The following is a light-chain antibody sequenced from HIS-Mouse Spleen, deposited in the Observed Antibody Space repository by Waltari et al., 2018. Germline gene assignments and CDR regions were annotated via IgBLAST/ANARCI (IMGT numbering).Light chain of an antibody. J-gene: IGLJ2*01. CDR2: EVS. Sequence: QSALTQPASVSGSPGQSITISCTGPSSDVGGFNYVSWYQPHPGKAPKLMIYEVSNRPSGVSNRFSGSKSGNTASLTISGLQAEDEADYYCSSYTSSSPYVVFGGGTKLTVL. CDR1: SSDVGGFNY. V-gene: IGLV2-14*01. CDR3: SSYTSSSPYVV.